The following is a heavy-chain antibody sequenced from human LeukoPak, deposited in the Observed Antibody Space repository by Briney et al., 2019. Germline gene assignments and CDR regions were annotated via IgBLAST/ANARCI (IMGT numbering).Heavy chain of an antibody. D-gene: IGHD5-18*01. CDR2: IWHDGSNK. V-gene: IGHV3-33*01. J-gene: IGHJ4*02. Sequence: PGGSLRLSCAASGFTFSTYVIHWVRQAPGKGLEWVALIWHDGSNKYYGDSVRDRFTISRDNSKNTLYLQMDSLRDEDTAVYYCVRDRGYTYGHPLDYWGQGTLVTVSS. CDR3: VRDRGYTYGHPLDY. CDR1: GFTFSTYV.